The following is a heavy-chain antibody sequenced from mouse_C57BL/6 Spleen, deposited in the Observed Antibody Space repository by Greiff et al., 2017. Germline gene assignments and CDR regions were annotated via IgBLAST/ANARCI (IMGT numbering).Heavy chain of an antibody. CDR2: IHPNSGST. CDR1: GYTFTSYW. D-gene: IGHD2-4*01. V-gene: IGHV1-64*01. J-gene: IGHJ4*01. CDR3: ANDYYYAMDY. Sequence: VQLQQPGAELVKPGASVKLSCKASGYTFTSYWMHWVKQRPGQGLEWIGMIHPNSGSTNYNEKFKSKATLTVDKSSSAAYMQRSSLTSEDSAVYYCANDYYYAMDYWGQGTSVTVSS.